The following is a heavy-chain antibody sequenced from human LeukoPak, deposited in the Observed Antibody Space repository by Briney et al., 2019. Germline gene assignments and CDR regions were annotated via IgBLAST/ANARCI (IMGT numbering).Heavy chain of an antibody. Sequence: SETLSLTCTVSGDSISNYYWSWIRQPAGKGLEWIGRLYTSGSTYYNPSLKSRVTLSLDTSKNQFPLKLSSVTAADTAVYYCAISGGLSWFDPWGQGTLVTVSS. CDR2: LYTSGST. J-gene: IGHJ5*02. V-gene: IGHV4-4*07. CDR3: AISGGLSWFDP. D-gene: IGHD3-10*01. CDR1: GDSISNYY.